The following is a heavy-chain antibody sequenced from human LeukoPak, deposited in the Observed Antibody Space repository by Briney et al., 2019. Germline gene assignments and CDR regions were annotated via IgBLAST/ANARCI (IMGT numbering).Heavy chain of an antibody. J-gene: IGHJ6*04. Sequence: GGSLRLSCAASGFTFSSYAMSWVRQARGKGLQWVSVISGSGGSTFYADSVKGRFTISRDNSKNTLYLQMNSLKTEDTAVYYCTRDHDFWSGPFDVWGKGTTVTVSS. D-gene: IGHD3-3*01. CDR1: GFTFSSYA. CDR2: ISGSGGST. V-gene: IGHV3-23*01. CDR3: TRDHDFWSGPFDV.